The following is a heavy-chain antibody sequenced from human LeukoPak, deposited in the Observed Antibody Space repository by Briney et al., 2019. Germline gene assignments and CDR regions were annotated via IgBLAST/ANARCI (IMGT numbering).Heavy chain of an antibody. Sequence: GGSLRLSCAASGFTFSSYGMHWVRQAPGKGLEWVAFIRSDGSNQYYADSVKGRFTISRDNSKNTLYLQMNSLRAEDTAVYYCATGYCSSTSCSAEYFQHWGQGTLVTVSS. CDR1: GFTFSSYG. CDR2: IRSDGSNQ. CDR3: ATGYCSSTSCSAEYFQH. V-gene: IGHV3-30*02. D-gene: IGHD2-2*01. J-gene: IGHJ1*01.